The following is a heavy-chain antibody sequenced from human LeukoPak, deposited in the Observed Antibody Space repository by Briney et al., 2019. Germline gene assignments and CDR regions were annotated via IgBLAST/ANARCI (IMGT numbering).Heavy chain of an antibody. J-gene: IGHJ5*02. V-gene: IGHV1-69*13. CDR2: IIPLFGTA. Sequence: SVTVSCKASGGTFSSYAISLVRQPPGQGLEWMGGIIPLFGTANYAQKFQGRVTITADESTSTAYMELSSLRSEDTAVYYCASLKGHTVTTSDWFDPWGQGTLVTVSS. CDR3: ASLKGHTVTTSDWFDP. CDR1: GGTFSSYA. D-gene: IGHD4-17*01.